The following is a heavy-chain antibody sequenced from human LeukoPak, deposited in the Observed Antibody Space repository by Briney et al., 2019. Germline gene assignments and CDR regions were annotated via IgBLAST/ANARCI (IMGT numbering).Heavy chain of an antibody. J-gene: IGHJ4*02. D-gene: IGHD3-10*01. Sequence: GGSLRLSCAASGFTFSSYWMHWVRQAPGKGLVWVSRINSDGSSTSYADSVKGRFTISRDNAKNTLYLQMNSLRAEDTAVYYCAKDPDRSAPDYWGQGTLVTVSS. V-gene: IGHV3-74*01. CDR3: AKDPDRSAPDY. CDR2: INSDGSST. CDR1: GFTFSSYW.